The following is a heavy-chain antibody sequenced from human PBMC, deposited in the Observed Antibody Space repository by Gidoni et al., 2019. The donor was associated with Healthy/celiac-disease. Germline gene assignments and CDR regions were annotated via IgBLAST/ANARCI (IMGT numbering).Heavy chain of an antibody. CDR3: ARAAEAGSWVFDY. CDR1: GYTFTSYG. V-gene: IGHV1-18*01. Sequence: QVQLVQSGAEVKKPGASVKVSCKASGYTFTSYGISWVRQAPGQELEWLGWISAYNGNTNDAPKIQGRVTMTTDTSTSTADMELRSLRSDDTAVYYCARAAEAGSWVFDYWGQGTLVTVSS. J-gene: IGHJ4*02. D-gene: IGHD6-13*01. CDR2: ISAYNGNT.